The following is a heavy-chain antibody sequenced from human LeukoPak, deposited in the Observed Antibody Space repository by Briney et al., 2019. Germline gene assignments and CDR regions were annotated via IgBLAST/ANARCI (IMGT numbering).Heavy chain of an antibody. V-gene: IGHV3-30*02. J-gene: IGHJ4*02. D-gene: IGHD1-26*01. CDR3: AKHWDPYSGRYYFDY. Sequence: GGSLRLSCAASGFTFISCGMHWVRQAPGKGLEWVAFIHYDGSNKYYADSVKGRFTISRDNSKNTLYLQMNSLRAEDTAVYYCAKHWDPYSGRYYFDYWGQGTLVTVSS. CDR1: GFTFISCG. CDR2: IHYDGSNK.